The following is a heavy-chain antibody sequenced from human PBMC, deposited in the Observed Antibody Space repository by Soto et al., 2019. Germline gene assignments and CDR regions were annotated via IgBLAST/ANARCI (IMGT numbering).Heavy chain of an antibody. Sequence: GSLRLSCAASGFTFSSYSMNWVRQAPGKGLEWVSYISSSSSTIYYADSVKGRFTIPRDNAKNSLYLQMNSLRDEDTAVYYCARASVVVVAATRYYYYYYGMDVWGQGTTVTVSS. V-gene: IGHV3-48*02. D-gene: IGHD2-15*01. CDR2: ISSSSSTI. CDR1: GFTFSSYS. J-gene: IGHJ6*02. CDR3: ARASVVVVAATRYYYYYYGMDV.